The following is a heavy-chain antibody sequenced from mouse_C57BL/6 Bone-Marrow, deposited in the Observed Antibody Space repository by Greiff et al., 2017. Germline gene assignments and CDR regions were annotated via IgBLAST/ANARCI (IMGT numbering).Heavy chain of an antibody. V-gene: IGHV14-4*01. Sequence: EVQGVESGAELVRPGASVKLSCTASGFNIKDDYMHWVKQRPEQGLEWIGWIDPENGDTEYASKFQGKATITAYTSSNTSYMQLSRLTSEDTAVFYCATRNWGFAYWGQGTLVTVSA. CDR3: ATRNWGFAY. J-gene: IGHJ3*01. CDR1: GFNIKDDY. CDR2: IDPENGDT.